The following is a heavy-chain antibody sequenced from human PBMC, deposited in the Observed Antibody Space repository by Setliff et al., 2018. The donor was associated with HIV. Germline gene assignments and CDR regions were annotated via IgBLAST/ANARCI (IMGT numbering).Heavy chain of an antibody. CDR3: ASIELAAMVPVDY. D-gene: IGHD5-18*01. V-gene: IGHV3-11*06. CDR2: ISSSSSDT. Sequence: AGSLRLSCAASGFTFSDYYMSWIRQAPGKGLEWVSYISSSSSDTNYADSVKGRFTISRDNAQNSLFLQMNSLRAEDTAVYYCASIELAAMVPVDYWGQGTLVTVSS. J-gene: IGHJ4*02. CDR1: GFTFSDYY.